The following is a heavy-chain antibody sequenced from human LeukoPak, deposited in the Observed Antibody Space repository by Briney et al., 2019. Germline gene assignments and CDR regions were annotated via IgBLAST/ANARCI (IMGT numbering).Heavy chain of an antibody. CDR2: IYYSGST. D-gene: IGHD2-21*01. Sequence: SETLSLTCTVSGGSISSSSYYWGWIRQPPGKGLEWIGSIYYSGSTYYNPSLKSRVTISVDTSKNQFSLKLSSVTAADTAVYYCASLAYCGGDCYPPGPVYYYYYMDVWGKGTTVTVSS. V-gene: IGHV4-39*01. J-gene: IGHJ6*03. CDR3: ASLAYCGGDCYPPGPVYYYYYMDV. CDR1: GGSISSSSYY.